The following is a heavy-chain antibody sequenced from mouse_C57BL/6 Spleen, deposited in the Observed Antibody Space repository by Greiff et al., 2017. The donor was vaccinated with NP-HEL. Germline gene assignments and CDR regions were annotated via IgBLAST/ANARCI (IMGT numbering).Heavy chain of an antibody. D-gene: IGHD1-1*01. CDR3: ARRYGSPWYFDV. CDR1: GYTLTSYW. Sequence: VQLQQSGAELVMPGASVKLSCKASGYTLTSYWMHWVKQRPGQGLEWIGEIDPSDSYTNYNQKFKGKSTLTVDKSSSTAYMQLSSLTSEDSAVYYCARRYGSPWYFDVWGTGTTVTVSS. CDR2: IDPSDSYT. V-gene: IGHV1-69*01. J-gene: IGHJ1*03.